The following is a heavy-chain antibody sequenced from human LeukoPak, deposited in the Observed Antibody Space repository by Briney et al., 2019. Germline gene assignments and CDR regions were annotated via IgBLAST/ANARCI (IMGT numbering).Heavy chain of an antibody. CDR2: FHYNGNT. Sequence: PSETLSLTCTVSGGSFSDATYYWAWIRQPPGKGLEWIGSFHYNGNTYYNTSLTSRVTISADTSKNQFSLKVTSVTAADTAVYYCARHGTWFDPWGQGTLVTVSS. J-gene: IGHJ5*02. CDR1: GGSFSDATYY. V-gene: IGHV4-39*01. CDR3: ARHGTWFDP. D-gene: IGHD1-26*01.